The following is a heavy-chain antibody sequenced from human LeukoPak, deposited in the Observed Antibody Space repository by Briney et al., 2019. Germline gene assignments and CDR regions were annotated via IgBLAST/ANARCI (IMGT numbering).Heavy chain of an antibody. D-gene: IGHD5-18*01. J-gene: IGHJ4*02. V-gene: IGHV3-43*01. Sequence: PGGSLRLTCAASGFVIEESTMHWVRQAPGKGLEWVSLINWDGGTTHYAGSVKGRFTISRDNSKNSLYLQLNSLTSDDTALYYCATGDEDSPMNFYHWGQGTLVTVSS. CDR3: ATGDEDSPMNFYH. CDR1: GFVIEEST. CDR2: INWDGGTT.